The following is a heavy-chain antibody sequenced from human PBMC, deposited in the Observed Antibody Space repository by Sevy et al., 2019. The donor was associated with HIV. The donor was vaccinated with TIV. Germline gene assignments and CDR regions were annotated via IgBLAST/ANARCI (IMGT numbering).Heavy chain of an antibody. CDR1: GGSISSGGYY. Sequence: SETLSLTCTVSGGSISSGGYYWSWIRQHPGKGLEWIGYIYYSGSTYYNPSPKSRVTISVDTSKNQFSLKLSSVTAADTAVYYCARATSGIYYYYGMDVWGQGTTVTVSS. CDR2: IYYSGST. D-gene: IGHD2-15*01. CDR3: ARATSGIYYYYGMDV. J-gene: IGHJ6*02. V-gene: IGHV4-31*03.